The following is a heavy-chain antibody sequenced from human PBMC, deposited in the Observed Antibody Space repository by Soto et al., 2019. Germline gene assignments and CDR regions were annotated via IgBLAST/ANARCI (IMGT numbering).Heavy chain of an antibody. CDR2: FDPDEAET. Sequence: ASVKVSCKVSGYTLNEVAMHWVRQAPGKGLEWLGGFDPDEAETIYAQHFQGRVTMTEDTSTDTVYMELSSLRSEDTALYFCTTYRGDYNFDHWGQGTLVTVSS. CDR1: GYTLNEVA. V-gene: IGHV1-24*01. D-gene: IGHD4-17*01. CDR3: TTYRGDYNFDH. J-gene: IGHJ5*02.